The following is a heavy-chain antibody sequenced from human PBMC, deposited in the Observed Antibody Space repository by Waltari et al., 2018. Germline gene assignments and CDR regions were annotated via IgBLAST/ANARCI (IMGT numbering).Heavy chain of an antibody. CDR3: ASLAGSGTSWYLDDY. V-gene: IGHV4-59*01. Sequence: QVQLQESGPRLVRPSETLSLTCTVSGGSISRYYWSWLRQPPGKGLEWIGNIYNSWSTDYNPSLKSRVTISTDTSRNQFSLKVRSVTAADTAVYYCASLAGSGTSWYLDDYWGQGILVTVSS. J-gene: IGHJ4*02. CDR1: GGSISRYY. D-gene: IGHD6-13*01. CDR2: IYNSWST.